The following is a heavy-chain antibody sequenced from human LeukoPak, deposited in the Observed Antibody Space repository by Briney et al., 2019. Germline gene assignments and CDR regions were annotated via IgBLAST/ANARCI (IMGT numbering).Heavy chain of an antibody. Sequence: KPSETLSLTCTVSGGSISSYYWSWLRQPPGKGLEWIGYIYYSGSTNYNPSLKSRVTISLDSSKNQFSLKLSSVTAADTAVYYCARSSGYYPIFDYRGQGTLVTVSS. V-gene: IGHV4-59*01. CDR2: IYYSGST. D-gene: IGHD3-22*01. J-gene: IGHJ4*02. CDR3: ARSSGYYPIFDY. CDR1: GGSISSYY.